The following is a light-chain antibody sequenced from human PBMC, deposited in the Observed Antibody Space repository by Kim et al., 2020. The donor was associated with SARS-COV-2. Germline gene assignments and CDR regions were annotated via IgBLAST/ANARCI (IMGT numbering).Light chain of an antibody. CDR3: NSRENGDNDVL. CDR1: SLRSYY. J-gene: IGLJ3*02. V-gene: IGLV3-19*01. Sequence: SSELTQDPAVSVALGQTVRITCQGDSLRSYYTSWYQQKPGQAPILVIYGKNNRPSGIPDRFSGSSSGNTASLTITGAQAGDEADYYCNSRENGDNDVLFG. CDR2: GKN.